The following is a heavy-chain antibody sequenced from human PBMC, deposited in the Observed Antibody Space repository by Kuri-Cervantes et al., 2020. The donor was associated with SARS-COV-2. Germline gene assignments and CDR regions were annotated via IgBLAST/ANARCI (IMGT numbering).Heavy chain of an antibody. D-gene: IGHD5-24*01. Sequence: GGSLRLSCAASGFTFDDYTMHWVRQAPGKGLEWVSLISWDGGSTYYADSVKGRFTISRDNSKNSLYLQMNSLRAEDTAVYYCARDGYNYGYWGQGTLVTVSS. CDR2: ISWDGGST. V-gene: IGHV3-43*01. J-gene: IGHJ4*02. CDR1: GFTFDDYT. CDR3: ARDGYNYGY.